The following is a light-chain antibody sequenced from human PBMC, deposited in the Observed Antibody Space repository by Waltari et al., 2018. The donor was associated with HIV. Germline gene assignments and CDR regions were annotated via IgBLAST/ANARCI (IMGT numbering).Light chain of an antibody. J-gene: IGLJ2*01. CDR3: CSYAASRSVV. V-gene: IGLV2-23*02. CDR1: SSDVGNYNL. CDR2: EVT. Sequence: QSALAQPASVSDSPGQSITISCTGTSSDVGNYNLVSWYQQHPGKVPKLIFYEVTKRPSGVSNRFSGSKSGNTASLTISGLQAEDEADYYCCSYAASRSVVFGGGTKLTVL.